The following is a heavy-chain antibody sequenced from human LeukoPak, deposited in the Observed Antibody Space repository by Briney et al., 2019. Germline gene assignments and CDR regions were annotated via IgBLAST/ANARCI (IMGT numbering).Heavy chain of an antibody. V-gene: IGHV4-34*01. D-gene: IGHD6-13*01. Sequence: PSETLSLTCAVYGGSFSGYYWSWIRQPPGKGLEWIGEINHSGSTNYNPSLKGRVTISVDTSKNQFSLKLSSVTAADTAVYYCARSSRIAAAGFFFDYWGQGTLVTVSS. J-gene: IGHJ4*02. CDR1: GGSFSGYY. CDR3: ARSSRIAAAGFFFDY. CDR2: INHSGST.